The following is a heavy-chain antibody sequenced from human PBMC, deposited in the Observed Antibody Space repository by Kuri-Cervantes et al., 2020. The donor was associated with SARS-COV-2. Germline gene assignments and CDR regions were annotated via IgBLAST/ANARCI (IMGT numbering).Heavy chain of an antibody. Sequence: SETLSLTCTVSGGSISSYYWSWIRQPPGKGLEWIGYIYYSGSTNYNPSLKSRVTISVDKSKNQFSLKLSSVTAADTAVYYCARVHCTNGVCYRDYYYGMDVWGQGTTVTVSS. CDR2: IYYSGST. J-gene: IGHJ6*02. D-gene: IGHD2-8*01. CDR3: ARVHCTNGVCYRDYYYGMDV. CDR1: GGSISSYY. V-gene: IGHV4-59*12.